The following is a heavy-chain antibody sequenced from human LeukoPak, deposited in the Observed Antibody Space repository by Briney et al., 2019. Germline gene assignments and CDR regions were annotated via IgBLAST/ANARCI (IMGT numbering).Heavy chain of an antibody. CDR3: ARDSGGTAYYYYGMDV. CDR1: GGTFSSYA. V-gene: IGHV1-69*04. D-gene: IGHD1-1*01. Sequence: SVKVSCKASGGTFSSYAISWVRQAPGQGLEWMGRIIPILGIANYAQKFQGRVTITADKSTSTAYMELSSLRSESTAVYYCARDSGGTAYYYYGMDVWGQGTTVTVSS. CDR2: IIPILGIA. J-gene: IGHJ6*02.